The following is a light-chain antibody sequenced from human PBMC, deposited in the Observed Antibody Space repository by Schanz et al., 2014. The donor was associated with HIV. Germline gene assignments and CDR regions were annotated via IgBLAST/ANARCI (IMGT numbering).Light chain of an antibody. J-gene: IGKJ1*01. V-gene: IGKV1-5*03. CDR1: PGVSRW. Sequence: DIQMTQSPSSLSASVGDTVTITCRASPGVSRWLAWYQQKPGKAPKLLISQASRLEDGVPSRFRGSGSGTVFTLTITSLQPDDFATYYCQQYDSYSTFGLGTKVEAK. CDR3: QQYDSYST. CDR2: QAS.